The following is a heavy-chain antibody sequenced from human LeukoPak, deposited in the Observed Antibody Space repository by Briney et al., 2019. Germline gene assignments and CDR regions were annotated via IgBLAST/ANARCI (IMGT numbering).Heavy chain of an antibody. CDR1: GFTFHQYA. Sequence: GGSLGLSCAASGFTFHQYAIHWVRQVPGKGLEWVSGISWNSGSIGYADSVKGRFTISRDSAKNSVYLQMNSLRPEDTALYYCAKDKAPLYSGYDWDLDFWGQGTLVTVSS. CDR2: ISWNSGSI. CDR3: AKDKAPLYSGYDWDLDF. V-gene: IGHV3-9*01. D-gene: IGHD5-12*01. J-gene: IGHJ4*02.